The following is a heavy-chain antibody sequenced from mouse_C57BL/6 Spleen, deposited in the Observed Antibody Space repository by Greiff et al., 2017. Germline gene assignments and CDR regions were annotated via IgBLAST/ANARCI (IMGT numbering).Heavy chain of an antibody. D-gene: IGHD1-1*01. J-gene: IGHJ2*01. CDR2: FYPGSGSI. CDR1: GYTFTEYT. CDR3: ARDEEDYGSSLYYFDY. Sequence: QVQLQQSGAELVKPGASVKLSCKASGYTFTEYTIHWVKQRSGQGLEWIGWFYPGSGSIKYNEKFKGKATLTADKSSSTVYMELIRLTSEYSAVYFCARDEEDYGSSLYYFDYWGQGTTLTVSS. V-gene: IGHV1-62-2*01.